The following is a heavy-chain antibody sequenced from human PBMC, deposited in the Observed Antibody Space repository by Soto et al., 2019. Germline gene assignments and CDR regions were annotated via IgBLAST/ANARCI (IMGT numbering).Heavy chain of an antibody. Sequence: GGSLRLCWAASGFTFGDYAVHWVRQAPGKGLEWVSGISWNSGSIGYVDSVKGRFTISRDNAKNSLYLQMNSLRAEDTALYYCAKDMSYGSAPYYFDYWGQGTLVTVSS. J-gene: IGHJ4*02. CDR3: AKDMSYGSAPYYFDY. D-gene: IGHD3-10*01. CDR1: GFTFGDYA. CDR2: ISWNSGSI. V-gene: IGHV3-9*01.